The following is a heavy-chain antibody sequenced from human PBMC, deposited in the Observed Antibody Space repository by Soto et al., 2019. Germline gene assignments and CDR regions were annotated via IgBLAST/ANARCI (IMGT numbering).Heavy chain of an antibody. J-gene: IGHJ4*02. V-gene: IGHV3-53*01. CDR2: IYSGGST. Sequence: PGGSLRLSCAAAGFTVSSNYMCWVRQAPGKGLEWVSVIYSGGSTYYADSVKGRFTISRDNSKNTLYLQMNSLRPEDTAVYYCARNYYDSGGGFDYWGQGTQVTVSS. CDR1: GFTVSSNY. D-gene: IGHD3-22*01. CDR3: ARNYYDSGGGFDY.